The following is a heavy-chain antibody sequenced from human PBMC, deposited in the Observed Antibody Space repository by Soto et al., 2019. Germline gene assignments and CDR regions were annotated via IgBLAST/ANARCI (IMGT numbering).Heavy chain of an antibody. D-gene: IGHD6-19*01. Sequence: EVQLLESGGGLVQPGGSLRLSCAASGFTFSSYAMNWVRQAPGKGLEWVSSISGSDGRTFYADSVKGRFTISRDNSKDTLYLKMNSLRAEDTAEYYCAKKSSSGWYDDSWGQGTLVTVSS. V-gene: IGHV3-23*01. J-gene: IGHJ4*02. CDR2: ISGSDGRT. CDR3: AKKSSSGWYDDS. CDR1: GFTFSSYA.